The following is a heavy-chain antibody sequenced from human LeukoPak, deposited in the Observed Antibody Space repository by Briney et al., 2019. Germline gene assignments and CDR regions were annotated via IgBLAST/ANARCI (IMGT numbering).Heavy chain of an antibody. V-gene: IGHV5-51*01. CDR2: IYPSDSDT. CDR1: GYSFTSYW. CDR3: ARRHPHNNDAFDI. Sequence: GESLKISCKGSGYSFTSYWIGWVRQMPGIGLEWMGIIYPSDSDTRYSPSFQGQVTISADKSITTAYLQWSSLKASDTAMYYCARRHPHNNDAFDIWGQGTMVTVSS. D-gene: IGHD1/OR15-1a*01. J-gene: IGHJ3*02.